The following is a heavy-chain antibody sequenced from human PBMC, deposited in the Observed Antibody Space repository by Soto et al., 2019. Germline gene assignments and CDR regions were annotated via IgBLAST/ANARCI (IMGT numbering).Heavy chain of an antibody. CDR1: GYTLTELS. CDR2: FDPEDGET. Sequence: ASVKVSCKVSGYTLTELSMHWVRQAPGKGLEWMGGFDPEDGETIYAQKFQGRVTMTEDTSTDTAYMELSSLRSEDTAVYYCATDLTGYYYYYYGMDVWGQGTTVTVSS. J-gene: IGHJ6*02. CDR3: ATDLTGYYYYYYGMDV. D-gene: IGHD7-27*01. V-gene: IGHV1-24*01.